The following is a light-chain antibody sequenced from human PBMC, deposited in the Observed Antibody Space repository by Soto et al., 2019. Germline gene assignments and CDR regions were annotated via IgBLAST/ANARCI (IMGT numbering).Light chain of an antibody. CDR2: AAS. Sequence: AIQVTQSPSSLSASVGDRVTITCRTSQGIRSALGWYQQKPGKVPKLLIYAASTWQSGVPSRFSGSGSGRDFTLTISSLQPEDFATYYCLLDYSYFWAFGQGTKVEIK. CDR1: QGIRSA. V-gene: IGKV1-6*01. CDR3: LLDYSYFWA. J-gene: IGKJ1*01.